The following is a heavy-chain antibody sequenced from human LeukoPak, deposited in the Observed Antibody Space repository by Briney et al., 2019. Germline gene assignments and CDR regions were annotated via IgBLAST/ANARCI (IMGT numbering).Heavy chain of an antibody. CDR2: MSPNSGNT. CDR3: ARGGGSTWTQRGYFQH. J-gene: IGHJ1*01. D-gene: IGHD6-13*01. CDR1: GYTFTSYD. V-gene: IGHV1-8*01. Sequence: GASVKVSCKASGYTFTSYDTNWVRQATGQGLEWMGWMSPNSGNTGYAQKFQGRVTMTRNTSISTAYMELSSLRSEDTAVYYCARGGGSTWTQRGYFQHWGQGTLVTVSS.